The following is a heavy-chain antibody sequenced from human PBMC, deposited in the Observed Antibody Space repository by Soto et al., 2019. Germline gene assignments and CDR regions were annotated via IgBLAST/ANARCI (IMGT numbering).Heavy chain of an antibody. D-gene: IGHD2-2*01. Sequence: PSETLSLTCTVSGVSISSSGYYGAWVRQPPGKGLEWIGSIYYSGTTYYTPSLKSRVTISEDTSKNQFSLKLSSVTAADTGVFYCARLIRCKTTSCYFEHRGQGTLVTVS. CDR1: GVSISSSGYY. CDR3: ARLIRCKTTSCYFEH. V-gene: IGHV4-39*01. CDR2: IYYSGTT. J-gene: IGHJ4*02.